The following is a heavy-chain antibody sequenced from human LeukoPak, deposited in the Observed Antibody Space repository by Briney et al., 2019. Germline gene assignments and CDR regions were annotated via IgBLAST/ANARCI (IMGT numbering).Heavy chain of an antibody. Sequence: GASVKVSCKASGYTFTGHYMHWVRQAPGQGLEWMGGINPKNAATNYAQKFQGRVTMTRDTSSGTVYMELSSLSSDDTAVYYCARTLYIAAAPGCLDDWGQGTLVTVSS. V-gene: IGHV1-2*02. CDR1: GYTFTGHY. D-gene: IGHD6-13*01. CDR3: ARTLYIAAAPGCLDD. J-gene: IGHJ4*02. CDR2: INPKNAAT.